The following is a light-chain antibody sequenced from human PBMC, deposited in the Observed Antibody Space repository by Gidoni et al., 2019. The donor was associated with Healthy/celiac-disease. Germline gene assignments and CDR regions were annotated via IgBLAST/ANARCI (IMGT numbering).Light chain of an antibody. CDR1: QSISSW. Sequence: DIQMTQSPSTLSASVGDRVTITCRASQSISSWLAWYQQKPGKAPKLLIYKASSLESGVPSRFSGSGSGTEFTLTISSLQPDDFATYYCQQYNSYSQGTFXXXTKVEIK. CDR3: QQYNSYSQGT. J-gene: IGKJ1*01. CDR2: KAS. V-gene: IGKV1-5*03.